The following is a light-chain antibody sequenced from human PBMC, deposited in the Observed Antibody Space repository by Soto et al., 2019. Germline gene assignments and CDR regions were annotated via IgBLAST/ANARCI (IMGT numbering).Light chain of an antibody. V-gene: IGKV3-20*01. CDR2: GAS. J-gene: IGKJ2*01. Sequence: EIVLTQSPGTLSLSPGERATLSCRASHSVSSTYLAWYQQKPGQAPRLLIYGASSRATGIPDRFSGSGSGTDFTPTINSLEPEDFAVYYCQQDGSSPPYTFGQGTKLDSK. CDR3: QQDGSSPPYT. CDR1: HSVSSTY.